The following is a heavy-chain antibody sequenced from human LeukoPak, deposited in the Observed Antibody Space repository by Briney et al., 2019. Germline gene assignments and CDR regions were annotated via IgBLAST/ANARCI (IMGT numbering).Heavy chain of an antibody. CDR3: AKDRYSSGWSPYYYYYMDV. J-gene: IGHJ6*03. V-gene: IGHV3-43D*03. D-gene: IGHD6-19*01. Sequence: GGSLRLSCAASGFTFDDYAMHWVRQAPGKGLEWVSLISWDGGSTYYADSVKGRFTISRDNSKNSLYLQMNSLRAEDTALYYCAKDRYSSGWSPYYYYYMDVWGKGTTVTVSS. CDR2: ISWDGGST. CDR1: GFTFDDYA.